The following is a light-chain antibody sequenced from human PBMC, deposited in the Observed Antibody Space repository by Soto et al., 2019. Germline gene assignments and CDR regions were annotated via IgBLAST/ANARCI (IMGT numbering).Light chain of an antibody. Sequence: QSALTQPPSASGSPGQSVTIPCTGTSSDVGNYNYVSWYQQHPGKAPKLIIYEVRNRPSGVSNRFSGSKSGITASLTVSGLQAEDEADYYCASYAGSNNVIFGGGTKVTVL. CDR2: EVR. J-gene: IGLJ2*01. V-gene: IGLV2-8*01. CDR3: ASYAGSNNVI. CDR1: SSDVGNYNY.